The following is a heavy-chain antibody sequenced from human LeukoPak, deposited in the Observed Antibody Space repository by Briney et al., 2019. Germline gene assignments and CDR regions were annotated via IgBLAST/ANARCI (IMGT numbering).Heavy chain of an antibody. CDR2: ISGSGSTI. CDR3: ARGRTMDV. Sequence: GGSLRLSCAASGFSFSNYEMNRVRQAPGKGLEWVSYISGSGSTIYYADSVKGQFTISRDNAKNSLYLQVISLGAEDTAVYYCARGRTMDVWGQGTTVTVSS. J-gene: IGHJ6*02. V-gene: IGHV3-48*03. CDR1: GFSFSNYE.